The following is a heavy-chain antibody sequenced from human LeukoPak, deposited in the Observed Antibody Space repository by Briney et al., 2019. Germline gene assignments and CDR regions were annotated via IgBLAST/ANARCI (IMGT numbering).Heavy chain of an antibody. D-gene: IGHD3-10*01. V-gene: IGHV1-46*01. CDR2: INPSGGST. CDR3: ARVRMVRGIINGFDY. CDR1: GYTFTSYY. Sequence: ASVKVSCKASGYTFTSYYMHWVRQAPGQGLEWMGIINPSGGSTTYAQKFQGRVTMTRGTSTSTVYMELSSLRPEDTAVYYCARVRMVRGIINGFDYCGQGTLVTVSS. J-gene: IGHJ4*02.